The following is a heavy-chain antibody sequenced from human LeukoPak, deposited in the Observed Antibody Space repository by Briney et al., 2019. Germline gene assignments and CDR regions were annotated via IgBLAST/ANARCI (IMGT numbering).Heavy chain of an antibody. J-gene: IGHJ4*02. D-gene: IGHD1-26*01. V-gene: IGHV3-7*02. CDR1: GFSFSSYW. Sequence: PGGSLRLSCVASGFSFSSYWMSWVRQAPGKGLEWVANIKQDGSEKYYVDSVKGRFTISRDNAKNTLYLQMNSLRVEDTAVYYCVRALVGASDYWGQGTLVTVSS. CDR2: IKQDGSEK. CDR3: VRALVGASDY.